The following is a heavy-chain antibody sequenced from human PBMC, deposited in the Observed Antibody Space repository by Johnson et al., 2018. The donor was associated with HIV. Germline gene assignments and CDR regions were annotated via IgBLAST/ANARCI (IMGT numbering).Heavy chain of an antibody. D-gene: IGHD3-10*01. CDR2: ISYDGSNK. J-gene: IGHJ3*02. CDR3: ARLPSWRGAFDI. V-gene: IGHV3-30*14. CDR1: GFTFSSYA. Sequence: QVQLVESGGGVVQPGRSLRLSCAASGFTFSSYALHWVRQAPGKGLEWVAVISYDGSNKYYADSVKGRFTISRDNSKNTLYLQMNSLRDEDTAVYYCARLPSWRGAFDIWGQGTMVTVSS.